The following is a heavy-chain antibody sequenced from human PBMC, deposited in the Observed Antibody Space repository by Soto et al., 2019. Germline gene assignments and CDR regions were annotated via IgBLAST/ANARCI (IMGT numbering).Heavy chain of an antibody. Sequence: QLHLVQSGAFVKKPGASVTVSCSASGYPVTAYYMHWVRQAPGRGLEWMGGINPATGAAKYTQTFQGRVTMTRDTATSTVFMELSGLTSEDTAVFYWARGGGVGVAGSAAFDMWGQGTLVTVSS. CDR2: INPATGAA. CDR3: ARGGGVGVAGSAAFDM. CDR1: GYPVTAYY. V-gene: IGHV1-2*02. J-gene: IGHJ3*02. D-gene: IGHD3-3*01.